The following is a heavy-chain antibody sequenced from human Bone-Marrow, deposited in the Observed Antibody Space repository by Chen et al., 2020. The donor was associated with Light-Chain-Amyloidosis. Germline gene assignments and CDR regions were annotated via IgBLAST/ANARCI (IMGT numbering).Heavy chain of an antibody. CDR2: INHSGSA. CDR1: NGAFGDDY. D-gene: IGHD5-12*01. V-gene: IGHV4-34*01. J-gene: IGHJ5*02. Sequence: QVELQQWGAGLLKPSETLSLTCGIHNGAFGDDYWTWIRQPPGKGLQWIAEINHSGSANYNSSLKSRTTISVDKSKNHFSLRMISVTAADTAVYYCARYEPHFSDSIISGYTAWGQGTSVTVSS. CDR3: ARYEPHFSDSIISGYTA.